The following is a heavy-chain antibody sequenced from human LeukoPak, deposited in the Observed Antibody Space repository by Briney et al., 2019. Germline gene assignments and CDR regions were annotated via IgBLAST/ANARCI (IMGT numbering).Heavy chain of an antibody. CDR1: GGSISSGSYY. CDR2: IYTSGGT. V-gene: IGHV4-61*02. Sequence: SQTLSLTCTVSGGSISSGSYYWSWIRQPAGKGLEWIGRIYTSGGTNYNPSLKSRVTISVDTSKNQFSLKLSSVTAADTAVYYCARGYGIAARPRPSGGWFDPWGQGTLVTVSS. D-gene: IGHD6-6*01. J-gene: IGHJ5*02. CDR3: ARGYGIAARPRPSGGWFDP.